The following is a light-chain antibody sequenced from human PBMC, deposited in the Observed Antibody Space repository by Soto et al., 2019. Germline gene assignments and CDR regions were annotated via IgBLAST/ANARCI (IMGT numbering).Light chain of an antibody. J-gene: IGKJ1*01. Sequence: EIVLTQSPGTLSLSPGERATLSCRASQIFSSSFLAWYQQKPGQAPRLLLYAASTRATGIPDRFSGSGSGTDFTLTIRRLEPEDFAVYYCQQYAISHRTFGQGTKVEI. CDR2: AAS. V-gene: IGKV3-20*01. CDR3: QQYAISHRT. CDR1: QIFSSSF.